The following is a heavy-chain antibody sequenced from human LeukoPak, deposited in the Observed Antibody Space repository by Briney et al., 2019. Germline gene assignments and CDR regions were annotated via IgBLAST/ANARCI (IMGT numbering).Heavy chain of an antibody. D-gene: IGHD3-16*01. J-gene: IGHJ4*02. V-gene: IGHV3-74*01. CDR2: VSGDGSIT. CDR1: GFTYSSNW. CDR3: ARQNYGNPDY. Sequence: PGGSLTLTCAASGFTYSSNWLHWVRQAPGKGLVWVSRVSGDGSITYYADSVKGRFTMSRDNAKNTLYLQINSLRVEETAVYYCARQNYGNPDYWGQGTLVTVSS.